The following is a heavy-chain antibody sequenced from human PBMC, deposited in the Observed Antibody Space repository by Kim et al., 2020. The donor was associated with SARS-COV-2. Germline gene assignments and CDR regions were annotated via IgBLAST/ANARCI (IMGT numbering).Heavy chain of an antibody. CDR3: ARGGDIVVVPAANAVNYYYYYGMDV. CDR2: INPSGGST. J-gene: IGHJ6*02. Sequence: ASVKVSCKASGYTFTSYYMHWLRQAPGQGLECMGIINPSGGSTSYAQKFQGRVTMTRDTSTSTVYMELSSLRSEDTAVYYCARGGDIVVVPAANAVNYYYYYGMDVWGQGTTVTVSS. V-gene: IGHV1-46*01. CDR1: GYTFTSYY. D-gene: IGHD2-2*01.